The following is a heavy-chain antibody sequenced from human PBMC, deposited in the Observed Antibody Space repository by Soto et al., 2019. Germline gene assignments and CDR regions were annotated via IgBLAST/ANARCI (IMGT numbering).Heavy chain of an antibody. CDR3: ARAVFGELLYNWFDP. CDR1: CGSISSYY. V-gene: IGHV4-59*12. D-gene: IGHD3-10*02. J-gene: IGHJ5*02. CDR2: IYYSGST. Sequence: SETLSLTCTVSCGSISSYYWSWIRQPPGKGLEWIGYIYYSGSTNYNPSLKSRVTISVDTSKNQFSLKLSSVTAADTAVYYCARAVFGELLYNWFDPWGQGTLVTVSS.